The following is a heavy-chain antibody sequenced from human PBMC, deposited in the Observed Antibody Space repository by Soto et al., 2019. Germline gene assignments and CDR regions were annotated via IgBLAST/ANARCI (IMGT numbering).Heavy chain of an antibody. CDR3: ARDSETSSAGYYYYGMDV. Sequence: GGSLSLSCGASGCTFRSYSMHWVRQAPGKGLEWVATISHDGNIKYYADPGKGRFAISRDNSMNAMFLQMDSLRPEDTARYYCARDSETSSAGYYYYGMDVWGHGTTVTVSS. CDR2: ISHDGNIK. J-gene: IGHJ6*02. CDR1: GCTFRSYS. D-gene: IGHD3-9*01. V-gene: IGHV3-30*09.